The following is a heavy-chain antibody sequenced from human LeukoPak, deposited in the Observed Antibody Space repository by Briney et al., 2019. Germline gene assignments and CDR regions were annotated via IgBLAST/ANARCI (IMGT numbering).Heavy chain of an antibody. CDR1: GFTFRSYE. Sequence: GGSLRLSCEDSGFTFRSYEMNWVRQAPGKGLEWIAYLSSSGSAFSYADSVKGRFTIARDNAKNSVYLEMNSLRADDTAVYYCARDYFWEQYYFDYWGQGTLVTVSS. J-gene: IGHJ4*02. CDR2: LSSSGSAF. D-gene: IGHD3-16*01. V-gene: IGHV3-48*03. CDR3: ARDYFWEQYYFDY.